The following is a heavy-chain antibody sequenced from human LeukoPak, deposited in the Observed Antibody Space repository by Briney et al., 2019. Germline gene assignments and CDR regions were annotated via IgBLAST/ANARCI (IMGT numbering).Heavy chain of an antibody. CDR2: ISYDGSNK. D-gene: IGHD1-14*01. CDR1: GFTFSSYA. Sequence: GESLRLSCAASGFTFSSYAMHWVRQAPGKGREWVAVISYDGSNKYYADSVKGRFTISRDNSKNTLYLQMNSLRAEDTAVYYCARAASGESALLSRGNYYYYGMDVWGQGTTVTVSS. CDR3: ARAASGESALLSRGNYYYYGMDV. V-gene: IGHV3-30-3*01. J-gene: IGHJ6*02.